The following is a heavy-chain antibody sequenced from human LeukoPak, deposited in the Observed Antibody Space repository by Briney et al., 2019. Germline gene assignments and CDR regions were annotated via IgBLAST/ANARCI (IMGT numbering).Heavy chain of an antibody. V-gene: IGHV3-15*01. J-gene: IGHJ4*02. CDR1: GFTFSIAW. CDR2: IKSKTDGGTT. CDR3: TTGPWWQWLVNTRGIFDY. D-gene: IGHD6-19*01. Sequence: PGGSLRLSCAASGFTFSIAWMSWVRRAPGKGLEWVGRIKSKTDGGTTDYAAPVKGRFTISRDGSKNTLYLQMNSLKTEDTAVYYCTTGPWWQWLVNTRGIFDYWGQGTLVTVSS.